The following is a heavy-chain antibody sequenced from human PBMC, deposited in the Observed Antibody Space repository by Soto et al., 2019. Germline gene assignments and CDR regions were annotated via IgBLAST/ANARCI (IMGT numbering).Heavy chain of an antibody. CDR1: GFTFSSYS. Sequence: GGSLRLSCAASGFTFSSYSMNWVRQAPGKGLEWVSYISSSSSTIYYADSVKGRFTISRDNAKNSLYLQMNSLRDEDTAVYYCARNHPHYVWGSSDYWGQGTLVTVSS. CDR2: ISSSSSTI. V-gene: IGHV3-48*02. D-gene: IGHD3-16*01. J-gene: IGHJ4*02. CDR3: ARNHPHYVWGSSDY.